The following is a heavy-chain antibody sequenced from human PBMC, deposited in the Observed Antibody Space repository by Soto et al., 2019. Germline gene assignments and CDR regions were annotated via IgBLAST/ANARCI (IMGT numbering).Heavy chain of an antibody. D-gene: IGHD2-2*01. V-gene: IGHV5-10-1*01. Sequence: PGESLKISCKGSGYSFTSYWISRVRQMPGKGLEWMGRIDPSDSYTNYSPSFQGHVTISADKSISTAYLQWSSLKASDTAMYYCASSPRGYCSSTSCRELGNYYGMDVWGQGTTVTVPS. CDR2: IDPSDSYT. CDR3: ASSPRGYCSSTSCRELGNYYGMDV. J-gene: IGHJ6*02. CDR1: GYSFTSYW.